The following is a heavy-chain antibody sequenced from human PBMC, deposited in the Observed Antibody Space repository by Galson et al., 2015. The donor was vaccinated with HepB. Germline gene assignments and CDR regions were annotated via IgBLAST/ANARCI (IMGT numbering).Heavy chain of an antibody. J-gene: IGHJ6*02. CDR1: GYTLTELS. Sequence: SVKVSCKVSGYTLTELSMHWVRQAPGKGLEWMGGFDPEDGETIYAQKFQGRVTMTEDTSTDTAYMELSSLRSEDTAVYYCATVVAGYFDSPRGDYYYYGMDVWGQGTTVTVSS. CDR3: ATVVAGYFDSPRGDYYYYGMDV. V-gene: IGHV1-24*01. CDR2: FDPEDGET. D-gene: IGHD3-9*01.